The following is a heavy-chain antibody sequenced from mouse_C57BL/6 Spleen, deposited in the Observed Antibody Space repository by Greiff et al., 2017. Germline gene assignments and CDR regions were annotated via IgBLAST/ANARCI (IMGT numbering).Heavy chain of an antibody. CDR1: GYTFTSYW. V-gene: IGHV1-64*01. Sequence: QVQLQQPGAELVKPGASVKLSCKASGYTFTSYWMHWVKQRPGQGLEWIGMIHPNSGSTNYNEKFKSKATLTVDKSSSTAYMQLSSLTSGGSAVYYCARLPIYCGYDGTWFAYWGQGTLVTVSA. D-gene: IGHD2-2*01. CDR2: IHPNSGST. CDR3: ARLPIYCGYDGTWFAY. J-gene: IGHJ3*01.